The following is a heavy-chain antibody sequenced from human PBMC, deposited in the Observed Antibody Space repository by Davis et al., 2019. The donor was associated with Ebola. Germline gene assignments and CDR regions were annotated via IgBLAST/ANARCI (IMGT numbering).Heavy chain of an antibody. V-gene: IGHV4-59*01. CDR1: GGSISSYY. Sequence: SETLSLTCTVSGGSISSYYWSWIRQPPGKGLEWIGYIYYSGSTNYNPSLKSRVTISADTSKNQFSLTLKSVTAADTAVYFCARTPSRGGFDYWGQGALVTVSS. CDR2: IYYSGST. J-gene: IGHJ4*02. CDR3: ARTPSRGGFDY. D-gene: IGHD3-16*01.